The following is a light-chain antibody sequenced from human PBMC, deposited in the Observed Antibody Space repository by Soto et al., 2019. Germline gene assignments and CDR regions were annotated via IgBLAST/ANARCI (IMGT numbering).Light chain of an antibody. CDR2: KAS. V-gene: IGKV1-12*01. Sequence: DIQMTQSASSVSASVGDRVTITCRASQVISSWLVWYQQKPGKAPKLLIYKASTLQSGVLSRFSGSASGTEFTLTISSLQPEDFATYYCQQASSFPFTFGGGTKVDI. CDR1: QVISSW. J-gene: IGKJ4*01. CDR3: QQASSFPFT.